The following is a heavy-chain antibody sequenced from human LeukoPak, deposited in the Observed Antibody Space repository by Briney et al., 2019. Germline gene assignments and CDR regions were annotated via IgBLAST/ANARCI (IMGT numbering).Heavy chain of an antibody. Sequence: PGGSLRLSCAASGFTFDDYGMSWVRQAPGKGLEWVANIKQDGSEKYYLDSVKGRFTISRDNAKNSLYLQMNSLRAEDTAVYFCTREAAAGIDYWGQGTLVTVSS. V-gene: IGHV3-7*01. CDR3: TREAAAGIDY. CDR2: IKQDGSEK. CDR1: GFTFDDYG. J-gene: IGHJ4*02. D-gene: IGHD6-13*01.